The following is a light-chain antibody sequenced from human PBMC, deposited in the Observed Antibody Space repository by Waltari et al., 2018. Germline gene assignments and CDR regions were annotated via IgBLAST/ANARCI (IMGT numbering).Light chain of an antibody. Sequence: QSVLTQPPSVSGAPGQRVTISCTGSGSNIGAGYDVHWYQQLPRAAPNRPIYGSMSRPLGVPARFFGSTSGTSASLAITGLQAEDEADYYCQSYDTSLSVVFGGGTKLTVL. CDR1: GSNIGAGYD. V-gene: IGLV1-40*01. J-gene: IGLJ3*02. CDR2: GSM. CDR3: QSYDTSLSVV.